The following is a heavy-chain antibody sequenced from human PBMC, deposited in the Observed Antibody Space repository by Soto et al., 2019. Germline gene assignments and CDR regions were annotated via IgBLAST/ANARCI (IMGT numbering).Heavy chain of an antibody. J-gene: IGHJ4*02. CDR2: IYSGGST. V-gene: IGHV3-53*04. CDR3: ARPDYGDYGGIDY. CDR1: GFTVSSNY. Sequence: EVQLVESGGGLVQPGGSLRLSCAASGFTVSSNYMSWVRQAPGKGLEWVSVIYSGGSTYYADAVKGRFTISRHNSKNTLYRQMNSLRAEDTAVYYCARPDYGDYGGIDYWGQGTLVTVSS. D-gene: IGHD4-17*01.